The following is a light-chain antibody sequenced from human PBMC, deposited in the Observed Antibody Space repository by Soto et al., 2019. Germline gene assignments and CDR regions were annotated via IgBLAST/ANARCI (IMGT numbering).Light chain of an antibody. V-gene: IGKV1-39*01. Sequence: DIQMTQSPSSLSASVGDRVTITCRASQNIAFYLNWYQQKPGRAPKLLIYSASSLQSAVPSRFSGSGSGTDFTLTINSLQPEDFATYYRQHSYSTPFAFGPGTRVDIK. J-gene: IGKJ3*01. CDR1: QNIAFY. CDR3: QHSYSTPFA. CDR2: SAS.